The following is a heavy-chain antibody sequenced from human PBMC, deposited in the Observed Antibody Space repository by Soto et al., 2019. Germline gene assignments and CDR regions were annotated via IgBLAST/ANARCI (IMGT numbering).Heavy chain of an antibody. J-gene: IGHJ4*02. Sequence: QITWKESGPTLVKPTQTLTLTCTFSGFSLSTSGVGVGWIRQPPGKALEWLALIYWNDDKRYSPSLKSRLTITKDTSKNQVVLTMTNMDPVDTATYYCAHRRGYGDYFDYWGQGTLVTVSS. CDR3: AHRRGYGDYFDY. V-gene: IGHV2-5*01. CDR2: IYWNDDK. D-gene: IGHD4-17*01. CDR1: GFSLSTSGVG.